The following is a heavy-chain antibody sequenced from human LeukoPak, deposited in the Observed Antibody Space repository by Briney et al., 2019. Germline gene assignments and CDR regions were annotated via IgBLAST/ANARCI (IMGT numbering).Heavy chain of an antibody. CDR2: IYYSGST. J-gene: IGHJ6*02. D-gene: IGHD4/OR15-4a*01. V-gene: IGHV4-39*01. CDR3: ARHGASTYYYYYGMDV. CDR1: GDFISGGIYY. Sequence: SETLSLTCTVSGDFISGGIYYWGWIRQPPGKGLEWIGSIYYSGSTYYNPSLKSRVTISVDTSKNQFSLKLSSVTAADTAVYYCARHGASTYYYYYGMDVWGQGTTVTVSS.